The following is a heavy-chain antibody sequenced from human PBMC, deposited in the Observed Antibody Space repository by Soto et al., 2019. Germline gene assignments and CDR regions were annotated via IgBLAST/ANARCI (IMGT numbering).Heavy chain of an antibody. V-gene: IGHV3-23*01. CDR2: ISGSGGST. CDR3: AKDQGSRRYRSGCLQFDY. J-gene: IGHJ4*02. Sequence: EVQLLESGGGLVQPGGSLRLSCAASGFTFSSYAMSWVRQAPGKGLEWVSAISGSGGSTYYADSVKGRFTISRDNSQNTLYLQMNSLRAEDTAGYYCAKDQGSRRYRSGCLQFDYWGQGTLVTVSS. D-gene: IGHD6-19*01. CDR1: GFTFSSYA.